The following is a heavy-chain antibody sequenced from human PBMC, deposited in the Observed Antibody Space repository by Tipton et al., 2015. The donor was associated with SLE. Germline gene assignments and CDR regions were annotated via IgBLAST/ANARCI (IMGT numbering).Heavy chain of an antibody. CDR3: ARDKGELNFDY. V-gene: IGHV4-39*07. CDR1: AGSISSSSYY. Sequence: TLSLTCTVSAGSISSSSYYWGCIRQPPGKGLGWLGSIYYSGSTYYNPSLKSRVTISVDTSKNQFSLKLSSVTAADTAVYYCARDKGELNFDYWGQGTLVTVS. D-gene: IGHD3-10*01. CDR2: IYYSGST. J-gene: IGHJ4*02.